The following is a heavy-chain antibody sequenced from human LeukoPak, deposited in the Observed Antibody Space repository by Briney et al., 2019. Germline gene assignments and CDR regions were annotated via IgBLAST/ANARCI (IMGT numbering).Heavy chain of an antibody. Sequence: GGSLRLSCAASGFTFRTYAMSWVRQAPGKALEWVSGIRDSGGNTYYAGSVRGRFTISRDNSRNTVYLQMYSLGAEDTAVYYCAGAETGYYYGMDAWGQGTMVTVSS. J-gene: IGHJ6*02. V-gene: IGHV3-23*01. CDR1: GFTFRTYA. CDR3: AGAETGYYYGMDA. CDR2: IRDSGGNT. D-gene: IGHD3-9*01.